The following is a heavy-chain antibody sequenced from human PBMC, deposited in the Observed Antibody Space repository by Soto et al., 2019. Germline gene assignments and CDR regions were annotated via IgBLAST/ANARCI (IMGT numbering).Heavy chain of an antibody. J-gene: IGHJ4*02. CDR2: ITYDGSNK. Sequence: PGGSLRHSCASSGFHFSSYSMNWVRQAPGKGLEWVAVITYDGSNKYYADSVKGRFTISRDNSKNTLYLQMNSLRAEDTAVYYCAKERNRITIFGVVNTHIDYWGQGTLVTVSS. V-gene: IGHV3-30*18. CDR3: AKERNRITIFGVVNTHIDY. D-gene: IGHD3-3*01. CDR1: GFHFSSYS.